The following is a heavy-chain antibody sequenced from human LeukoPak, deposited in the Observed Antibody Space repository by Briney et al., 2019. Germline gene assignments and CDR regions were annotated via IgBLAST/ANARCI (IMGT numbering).Heavy chain of an antibody. V-gene: IGHV4-59*01. CDR2: IYYSGST. CDR1: GGSISSSY. Sequence: KPSETLSLTCTVSGGSISSSYWSWIRQPPGKGLEWIGYIYYSGSTNYNPSLKSRVTISVDTSKNQFSLKLNSVAAADTAVYYCARLGGYGYFDYWGQGTLVTVSS. CDR3: ARLGGYGYFDY. D-gene: IGHD5-12*01. J-gene: IGHJ4*02.